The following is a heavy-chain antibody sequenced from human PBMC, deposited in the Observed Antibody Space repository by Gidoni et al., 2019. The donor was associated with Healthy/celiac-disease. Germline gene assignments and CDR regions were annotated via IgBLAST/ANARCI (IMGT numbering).Heavy chain of an antibody. CDR3: ARGTSLYSSSQEFDY. J-gene: IGHJ4*02. D-gene: IGHD6-6*01. CDR2: IYYSGST. Sequence: QVQLQESGPGLVKPSETLSLTCTVSGGSVSSGSYYWSWIRQPPGKGLEWIGYIYYSGSTNYNPSLKSRVTISVDTSKNQFSLKLSSVTAADTAVYYCARGTSLYSSSQEFDYWGQGTLVTVSS. V-gene: IGHV4-61*01. CDR1: GGSVSSGSYY.